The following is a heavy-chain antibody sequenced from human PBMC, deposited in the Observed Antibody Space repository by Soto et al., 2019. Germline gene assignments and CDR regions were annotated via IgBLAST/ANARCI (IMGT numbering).Heavy chain of an antibody. V-gene: IGHV3-23*01. CDR2: ISGSGGST. J-gene: IGHJ4*02. Sequence: GGSLRLSCAASGFTFDSCVMSWVRQAPGKGLEWVSSISGSGGSTSYADSVKGRFTISRDNSKNTLYLQMNRLRAEDTAVYYCARGSGSHTYFDYWGQGTLVTVSS. CDR3: ARGSGSHTYFDY. D-gene: IGHD3-10*01. CDR1: GFTFDSCV.